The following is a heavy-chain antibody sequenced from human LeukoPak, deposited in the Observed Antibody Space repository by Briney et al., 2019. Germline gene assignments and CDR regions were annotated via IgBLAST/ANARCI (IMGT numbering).Heavy chain of an antibody. CDR2: IYHSGST. Sequence: PSETLSLTCAVSGYSISSGYYWGWIRQPPGKGLEWIGSIYHSGSTYYNPSLKSRATISVDTSKNQFSLKLSSVTAADTAVYYCACPRPYTYYYDSSGYYLHWGQGTLVTVSS. CDR3: ACPRPYTYYYDSSGYYLH. D-gene: IGHD3-22*01. J-gene: IGHJ4*02. V-gene: IGHV4-38-2*01. CDR1: GYSISSGYY.